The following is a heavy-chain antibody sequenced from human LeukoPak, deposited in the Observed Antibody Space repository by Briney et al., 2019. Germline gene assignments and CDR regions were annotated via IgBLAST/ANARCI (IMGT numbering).Heavy chain of an antibody. D-gene: IGHD6-13*01. V-gene: IGHV4-39*01. CDR1: GGSISSSSYY. CDR2: IYYSGSI. Sequence: PSETLSLTCTVSGGSISSSSYYWGWIRQPPGKGLEWIGSIYYSGSIYYNPSLKSRVTISVDTSKNQFSLKLSSVTAADTAVYYCAGGDSSSWDYNWFDPWGQGTLVTVSS. CDR3: AGGDSSSWDYNWFDP. J-gene: IGHJ5*02.